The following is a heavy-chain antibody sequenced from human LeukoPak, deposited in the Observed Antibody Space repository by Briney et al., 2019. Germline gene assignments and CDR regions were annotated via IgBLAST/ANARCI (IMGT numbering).Heavy chain of an antibody. J-gene: IGHJ4*02. Sequence: GASVKVSCKASGYTFFSYGISWVRQAPGQGLEWMGIINPSGDSTNYAQKFQGRVTMTRDTSTSTVYMELSSLRSEDTAVYYCARAVVPAGQTDYWGQGTLVTVSS. D-gene: IGHD2-2*01. CDR1: GYTFFSYG. CDR3: ARAVVPAGQTDY. V-gene: IGHV1-46*01. CDR2: INPSGDST.